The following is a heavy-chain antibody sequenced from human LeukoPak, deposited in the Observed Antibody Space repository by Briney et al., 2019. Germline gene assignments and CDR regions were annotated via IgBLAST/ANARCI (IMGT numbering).Heavy chain of an antibody. CDR1: GGSISSYY. V-gene: IGHV4-59*01. J-gene: IGHJ4*02. D-gene: IGHD6-19*01. CDR3: ASGSLVAGTALCDY. Sequence: SETLSLXCTVSGGSISSYYWSWIRQPPGKGLESIGYIYYSGSTNYNPSLKSRVTISVDTSKNQFSLKLSSVTAADTAVYYCASGSLVAGTALCDYWGQGTLVTVSS. CDR2: IYYSGST.